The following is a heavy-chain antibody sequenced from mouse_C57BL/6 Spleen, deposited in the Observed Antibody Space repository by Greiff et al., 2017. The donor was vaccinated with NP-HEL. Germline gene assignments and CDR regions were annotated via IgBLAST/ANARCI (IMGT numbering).Heavy chain of an antibody. Sequence: VQLQQSGAELVRPGASVTLSCKASGYTFTDYEMHWVKQTPVHGLEWIGAIDPETGGTAYNQKFKGKAILTADKSSSTAYMELRSLTSEDSAVYYCTRGGDGGFDYWGQGTTLTVSS. J-gene: IGHJ2*01. CDR1: GYTFTDYE. V-gene: IGHV1-15*01. CDR2: IDPETGGT. CDR3: TRGGDGGFDY.